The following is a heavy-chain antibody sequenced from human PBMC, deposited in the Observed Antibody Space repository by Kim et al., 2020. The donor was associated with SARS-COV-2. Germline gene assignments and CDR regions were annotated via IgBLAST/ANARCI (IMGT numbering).Heavy chain of an antibody. CDR3: ARRGYSDGHQPFTYYYYGMDV. D-gene: IGHD5-18*01. V-gene: IGHV3-30*03. J-gene: IGHJ6*02. CDR2: ISFDGSNK. Sequence: SLRLSCAASGFTFSSYGMHCVRQAPGKGLEWGAVISFDGSNKYYADSVRGRFTISRDNSKNTLYLQMNSRRAEDTAVYYCARRGYSDGHQPFTYYYYGMDVWGQGTTVTVSS. CDR1: GFTFSSYG.